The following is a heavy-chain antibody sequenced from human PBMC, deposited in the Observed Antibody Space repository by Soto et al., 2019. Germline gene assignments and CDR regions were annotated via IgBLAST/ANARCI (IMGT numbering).Heavy chain of an antibody. CDR2: INAANGNT. CDR3: ARAGRELQRDAFDI. CDR1: GYTFTSYS. Sequence: SVKVSCMASGYTFTSYSMHWVRQAPGQRLEWMRWINAANGNTKYSQKFQGRVTITRDTSASTAYMELSSMRSEDTAVYYCARAGRELQRDAFDIWGQGKMVTVSS. J-gene: IGHJ3*02. D-gene: IGHD1-26*01. V-gene: IGHV1-3*01.